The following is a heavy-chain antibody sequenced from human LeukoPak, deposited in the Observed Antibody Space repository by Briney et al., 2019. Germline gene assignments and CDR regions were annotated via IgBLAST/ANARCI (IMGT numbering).Heavy chain of an antibody. Sequence: SETLSLTCTVSGGSISSYYWSWIRQPPGKGPEWIGHIYYSGSTNDNPSLRSRVTILVDTSKNQFSLKLSSVTAADTAVYYCARARHSSSPYDAFDIWGQGTMVTDS. CDR2: IYYSGST. CDR3: ARARHSSSPYDAFDI. D-gene: IGHD3-22*01. V-gene: IGHV4-59*01. J-gene: IGHJ3*02. CDR1: GGSISSYY.